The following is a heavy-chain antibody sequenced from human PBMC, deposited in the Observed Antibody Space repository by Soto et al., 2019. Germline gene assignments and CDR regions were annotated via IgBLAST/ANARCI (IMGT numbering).Heavy chain of an antibody. CDR3: ARDRGQLTDFHY. Sequence: GGSLRLSCAASGFTFSTYWMHWVRQAPGKGLVWVSRINFDESSIFYADSVRGRFTISRDNAKNTLYLQMHSLRAEDTAIYYCARDRGQLTDFHYWGQGALVTVSS. J-gene: IGHJ4*02. CDR2: INFDESSI. CDR1: GFTFSTYW. V-gene: IGHV3-74*01. D-gene: IGHD6-13*01.